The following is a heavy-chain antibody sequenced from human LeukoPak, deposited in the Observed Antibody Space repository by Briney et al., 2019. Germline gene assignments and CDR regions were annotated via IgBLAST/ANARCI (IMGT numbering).Heavy chain of an antibody. CDR1: GGSISGSSYY. CDR2: IYYSGST. J-gene: IGHJ4*02. V-gene: IGHV4-39*02. Sequence: SETLSLTCTVSGGSISGSSYYWGWIRQPPGKGLEWIGSIYYSGSTYYNPSLKSRVTISVDTSKNQFSLKLNSVTATDTAVYYCARARGRWNQFDYWGQGALVTVSS. D-gene: IGHD1-14*01. CDR3: ARARGRWNQFDY.